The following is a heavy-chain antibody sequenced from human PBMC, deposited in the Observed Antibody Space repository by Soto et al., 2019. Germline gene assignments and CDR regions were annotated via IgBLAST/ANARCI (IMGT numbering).Heavy chain of an antibody. CDR3: ARVAPELELPSLDP. CDR1: GFTFRSYE. D-gene: IGHD1-7*01. J-gene: IGHJ5*02. V-gene: IGHV3-48*03. Sequence: GGSLRLSCAASGFTFRSYEMNWVRQSPGKGLEWVSYISSSGRTIYYAESVKGRFTISRDNAQKSLYLQMNSLRAEDTAVYYCARVAPELELPSLDPWGQGTLVTVSS. CDR2: ISSSGRTI.